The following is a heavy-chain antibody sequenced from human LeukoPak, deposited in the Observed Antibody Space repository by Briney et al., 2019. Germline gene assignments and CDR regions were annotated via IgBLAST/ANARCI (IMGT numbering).Heavy chain of an antibody. D-gene: IGHD5-18*01. CDR2: ISGSGGST. CDR1: GFTFSSYA. CDR3: AKRANGYSYGSNWFDP. J-gene: IGHJ5*02. V-gene: IGHV3-23*01. Sequence: GGSLRLSCGASGFTFSSYAMSWVRQAPGKGLEWVSAISGSGGSTYYADSVKGRFTISRDNSKNTLYLQMNSLRAEGTAVYYCAKRANGYSYGSNWFDPWGQGTLVTVSS.